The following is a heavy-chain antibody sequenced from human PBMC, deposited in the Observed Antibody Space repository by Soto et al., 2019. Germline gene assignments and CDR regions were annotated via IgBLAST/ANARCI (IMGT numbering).Heavy chain of an antibody. CDR1: GASLNSHF. V-gene: IGHV4-59*11. J-gene: IGHJ4*02. D-gene: IGHD3-10*01. CDR3: ARSGLTFEGVV. Sequence: PSEILSLTCSVSGASLNSHFWSWIRQPPGKGLGYVGWIYYTGGTYYHSSLMGLASISLDASKSQISLKLKTGAIMDTAVYYCARSGLTFEGVVWGQGTLGT. CDR2: IYYTGGT.